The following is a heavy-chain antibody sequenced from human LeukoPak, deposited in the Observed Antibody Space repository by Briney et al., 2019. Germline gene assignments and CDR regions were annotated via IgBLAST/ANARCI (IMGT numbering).Heavy chain of an antibody. CDR3: AKDESYMNVDIRGSIEY. D-gene: IGHD3-10*01. Sequence: GGSLRLSCAASGFTFSSYAMSWVRQAPGKGLEWVSAISGSGGSTYYADSVKGRFTISRDNSKNTLYLQMNSLRAEDTAVYYWAKDESYMNVDIRGSIEYWGQGTLVTVSS. V-gene: IGHV3-23*01. CDR2: ISGSGGST. J-gene: IGHJ4*02. CDR1: GFTFSSYA.